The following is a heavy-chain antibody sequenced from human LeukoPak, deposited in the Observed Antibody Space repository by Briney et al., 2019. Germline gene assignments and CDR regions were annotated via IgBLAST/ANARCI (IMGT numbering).Heavy chain of an antibody. J-gene: IGHJ3*02. V-gene: IGHV4-59*01. CDR2: IYSSGST. D-gene: IGHD3-22*01. CDR3: ARMGDYYDSSGYRHDAFDI. CDR1: GGSISYYY. Sequence: PSETLSLTCTVSGGSISYYYWNWIRQPPGKELEWIGYIYSSGSTNYNPSLKSRVTISLDTSKNQFSLKLSSVTAADTAVYYCARMGDYYDSSGYRHDAFDIWGQGTMVTVSS.